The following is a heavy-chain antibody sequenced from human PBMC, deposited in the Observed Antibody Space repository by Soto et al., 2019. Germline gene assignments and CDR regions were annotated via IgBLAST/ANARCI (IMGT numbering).Heavy chain of an antibody. CDR1: GGSISSGGYC. Sequence: PSETLSLTCTVSGGSISSGGYCWSWIRQHPGKGLEWIGYIYYSGSTYYNPSLKSRVTISVDTSKNQFSLKLSSVTAADTAVYYCARATRYDYIWGSYRPYDYWGQGTLVTVSS. J-gene: IGHJ4*02. CDR2: IYYSGST. D-gene: IGHD3-16*02. V-gene: IGHV4-31*03. CDR3: ARATRYDYIWGSYRPYDY.